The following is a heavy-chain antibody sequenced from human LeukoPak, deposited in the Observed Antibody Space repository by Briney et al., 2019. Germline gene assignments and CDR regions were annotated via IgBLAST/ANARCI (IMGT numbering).Heavy chain of an antibody. J-gene: IGHJ4*02. CDR2: IKSKTDGGTT. D-gene: IGHD4-23*01. V-gene: IGHV3-15*01. CDR1: GFTFSSYS. Sequence: PGGSLRLSCAASGFTFSSYSMNWVRQAPGKGLEWVGRIKSKTDGGTTDYAAPVKGRFTISRDDSKNTLYLQMNSLKTEDTAVYYCTTDHTETPRFDYWGQGTLVTVSS. CDR3: TTDHTETPRFDY.